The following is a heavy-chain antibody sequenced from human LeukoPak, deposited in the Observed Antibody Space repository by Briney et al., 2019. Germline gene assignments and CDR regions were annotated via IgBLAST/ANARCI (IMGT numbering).Heavy chain of an antibody. CDR3: AANGLTAAGASFDY. J-gene: IGHJ4*02. CDR1: GYTFTSHG. V-gene: IGHV1-18*01. CDR2: ISAYNGNT. Sequence: ASVKVSCKASGYTFTSHGISWVRQAPGQGLEWMGWISAYNGNTNYAQKLQGRVTMTTDTSTSTAYMELRSLRSDDTAVYYCAANGLTAAGASFDYWGQGTLVTVSS. D-gene: IGHD6-13*01.